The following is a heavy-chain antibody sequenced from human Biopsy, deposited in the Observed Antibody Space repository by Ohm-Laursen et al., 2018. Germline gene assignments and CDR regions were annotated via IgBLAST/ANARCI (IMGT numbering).Heavy chain of an antibody. CDR2: ISGDGRNK. Sequence: SLRLSCAATGFSFSSYGMHWVRQAPGKGLEWVAVISGDGRNKYYVDSVKGRFTISRDNSKNTLYLQMSNLRAEDTAVFYCAKDLRNNNWGVENWGQGTLVTVSS. V-gene: IGHV3-30*18. CDR3: AKDLRNNNWGVEN. D-gene: IGHD7-27*01. CDR1: GFSFSSYG. J-gene: IGHJ4*02.